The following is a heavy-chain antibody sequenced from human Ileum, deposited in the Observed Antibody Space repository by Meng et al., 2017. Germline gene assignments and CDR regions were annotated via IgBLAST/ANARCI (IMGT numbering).Heavy chain of an antibody. Sequence: VQFWQSGGEVKKPGASVKVSCKASGYTFSNYAMNWVRQAPGQRLEWMGWINAGNGDTKYSQKFQGRVTITRDTSASTGYMELSSLRSEDTAVYYCARFSSGYFFGYWGQGTLVTVSS. CDR3: ARFSSGYFFGY. CDR1: GYTFSNYA. D-gene: IGHD3-22*01. J-gene: IGHJ4*02. V-gene: IGHV1-3*01. CDR2: INAGNGDT.